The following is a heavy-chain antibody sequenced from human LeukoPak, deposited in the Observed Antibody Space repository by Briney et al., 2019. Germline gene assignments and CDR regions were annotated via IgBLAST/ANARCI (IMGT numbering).Heavy chain of an antibody. CDR2: INWNGGST. J-gene: IGHJ6*02. CDR3: AKDCDSSGWAYYYGMDV. CDR1: GFTFDDYG. Sequence: GGSLRLSCAASGFTFDDYGMSWVRQAPGKGLEWVSGINWNGGSTGYADSVKGRFTISGDNAKNSLYLQMNSLKAEDTAVYYCAKDCDSSGWAYYYGMDVWGQGTTVTVSS. D-gene: IGHD6-19*01. V-gene: IGHV3-20*04.